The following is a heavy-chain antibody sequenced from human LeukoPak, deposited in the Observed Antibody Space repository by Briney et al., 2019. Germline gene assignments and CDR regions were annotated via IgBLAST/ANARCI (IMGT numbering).Heavy chain of an antibody. D-gene: IGHD1-26*01. Sequence: SVKVSCKASGGTFSSYAISWVRQAPGQGLEWMGGIIPIFGTANYAQKFQGRVTITTDESTSTAYMELSSLRSDDTAVYYCARGGGATFRDAFDIWGQGTMVTVSS. CDR1: GGTFSSYA. CDR2: IIPIFGTA. J-gene: IGHJ3*02. CDR3: ARGGGATFRDAFDI. V-gene: IGHV1-69*05.